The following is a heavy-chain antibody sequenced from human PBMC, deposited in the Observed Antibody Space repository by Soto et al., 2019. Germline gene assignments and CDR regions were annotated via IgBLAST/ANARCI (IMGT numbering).Heavy chain of an antibody. D-gene: IGHD3-16*02. J-gene: IGHJ4*02. CDR1: GFTFSTSE. Sequence: PVGSLRLSCSASGFTFSTSEMNWVRQAPGKGLEWISYISSIGSTIYYADSVKGRFTISRDNAKNSLYLQMSSLRAEDTAVYYCAKGNSPVTVYWGQGSLVTVSS. CDR3: AKGNSPVTVY. V-gene: IGHV3-48*03. CDR2: ISSIGSTI.